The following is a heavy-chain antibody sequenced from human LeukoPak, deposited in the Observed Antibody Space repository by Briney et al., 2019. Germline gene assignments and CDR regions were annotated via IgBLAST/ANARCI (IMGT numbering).Heavy chain of an antibody. V-gene: IGHV3-20*04. CDR1: GFTFDDYG. J-gene: IGHJ4*02. CDR2: IHWNGGST. CDR3: ARDSERGYSYGYPYFDY. Sequence: GGSLRLSCAASGFTFDDYGMSWVRQAPGKGLEWVAGIHWNGGSTGYVDSVKGRFTISRDSAKNALYLQMNSLRAEDTALYYCARDSERGYSYGYPYFDYWGQGALLTVSS. D-gene: IGHD5-18*01.